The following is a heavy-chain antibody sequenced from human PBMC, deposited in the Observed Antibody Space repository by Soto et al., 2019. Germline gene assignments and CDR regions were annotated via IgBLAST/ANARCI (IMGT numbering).Heavy chain of an antibody. Sequence: PGGSLRLSCSTSGFTFGDYGMTWFRQAPGKGLEWVSAISGSGGSTYYADSVKGRFTISRDNSKNTLYLQMNSLRAEDTAVYYCAKRPGIPDLLRSPSPSDVYWGQGTLVTVSS. D-gene: IGHD4-17*01. V-gene: IGHV3-23*01. CDR2: ISGSGGST. CDR1: GFTFGDYG. J-gene: IGHJ4*02. CDR3: AKRPGIPDLLRSPSPSDVY.